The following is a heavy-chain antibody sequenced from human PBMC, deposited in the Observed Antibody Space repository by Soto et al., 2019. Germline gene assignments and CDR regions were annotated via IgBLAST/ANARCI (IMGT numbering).Heavy chain of an antibody. Sequence: ASVKVSCKASGYAFTSYAINWVRQATGKRIEWMGWMNPNSGNTGYAQKFQGRVTMTRNTSISTAYMEMSSLRYENTAEYYCARVAYYDFWSGYYSWIPFDYWGQGTLVTVSS. CDR3: ARVAYYDFWSGYYSWIPFDY. J-gene: IGHJ4*02. D-gene: IGHD3-3*01. CDR2: MNPNSGNT. V-gene: IGHV1-8*01. CDR1: GYAFTSYA.